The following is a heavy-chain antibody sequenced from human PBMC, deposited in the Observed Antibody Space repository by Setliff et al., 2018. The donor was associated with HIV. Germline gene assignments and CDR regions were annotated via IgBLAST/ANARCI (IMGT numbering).Heavy chain of an antibody. J-gene: IGHJ4*02. CDR3: ARGGGYYYDNSGYPTWYYFDY. CDR2: IHHSGST. Sequence: SETLSLTCTVSGPSVSNTDYYWGWIRLPPGKGLEWIASIHHSGSTWYNPSLKSRVTISADMSKNQFSLKLFSVTAADTAVYYCARGGGYYYDNSGYPTWYYFDYWGQGSLVTAPQ. CDR1: GPSVSNTDYY. V-gene: IGHV4-39*07. D-gene: IGHD3-22*01.